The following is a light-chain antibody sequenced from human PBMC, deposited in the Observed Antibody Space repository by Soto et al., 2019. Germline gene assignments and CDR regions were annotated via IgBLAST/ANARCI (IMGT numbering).Light chain of an antibody. CDR2: DVS. V-gene: IGLV2-14*03. Sequence: QSALTQPASVSASPGQSTTISCTGTSSDIGAYNSVSWYQQHPGKAPQLMIYDVSYRPSGISSRFSGSKSGNTASLAISGLQADDDADYYCASYTSARIRVFGGGTQLTVL. CDR1: SSDIGAYNS. CDR3: ASYTSARIRV. J-gene: IGLJ2*01.